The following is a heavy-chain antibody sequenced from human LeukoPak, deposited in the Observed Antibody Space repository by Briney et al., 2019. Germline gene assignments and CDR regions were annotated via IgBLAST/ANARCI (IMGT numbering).Heavy chain of an antibody. J-gene: IGHJ3*02. CDR2: IRRSGGST. CDR3: AKTIQQWLADAFDI. D-gene: IGHD6-19*01. CDR1: VFTFSSYA. Sequence: GGSLRLSCASSVFTFSSYAMRGAPRPPGRGWEGVSAIRRSGGSTYYADSVKGRFTISRDNSKHTLYLQMNSLRAEDTAVYYCAKTIQQWLADAFDIWGQGTMATVSS. V-gene: IGHV3-23*01.